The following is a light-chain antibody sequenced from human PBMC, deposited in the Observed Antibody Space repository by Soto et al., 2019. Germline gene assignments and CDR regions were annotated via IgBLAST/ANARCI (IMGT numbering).Light chain of an antibody. CDR2: EVN. CDR1: SSDVGGYTY. V-gene: IGLV2-14*01. CDR3: SSYTSSSTPYV. Sequence: QSALTQPASVSGSPRQSITISCTGASSDVGGYTYVSWYQQHPGKAPKLMIYEVNNRPSGVSNRFSGSKSGNTASLTISGLQAEDEADYYCSSYTSSSTPYVFGTGTQLTVL. J-gene: IGLJ1*01.